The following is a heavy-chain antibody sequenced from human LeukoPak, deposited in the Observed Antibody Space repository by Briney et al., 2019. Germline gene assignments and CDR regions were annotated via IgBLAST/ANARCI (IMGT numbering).Heavy chain of an antibody. V-gene: IGHV3-15*01. Sequence: GGSLRLSCAASGFTFSNAWMSWVRQAPGKGLEWVGRIKTKTDGGTTDYAAPVKGRFTISRDDSKNTLYLQMNSLRAEDTAVYYCAKDKAARPYYFDYWGQGTLVTVSS. CDR2: IKTKTDGGTT. D-gene: IGHD6-6*01. CDR3: AKDKAARPYYFDY. J-gene: IGHJ4*02. CDR1: GFTFSNAW.